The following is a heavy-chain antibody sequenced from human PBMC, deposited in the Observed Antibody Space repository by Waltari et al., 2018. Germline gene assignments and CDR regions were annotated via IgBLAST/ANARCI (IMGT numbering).Heavy chain of an antibody. CDR3: ARQAWSYYYDY. D-gene: IGHD1-26*01. CDR2: IYYSGST. Sequence: QLHLQESGPGLVKPSETLSLTCTVSGGSISSSSFYWACISQPPGKGLEWIGSIYYSGSTYYNPSLKSRVTISVDTSKNQFSLKLSSVTAADTAVYYCARQAWSYYYDYWGQGTLVTVSS. J-gene: IGHJ4*02. CDR1: GGSISSSSFY. V-gene: IGHV4-39*07.